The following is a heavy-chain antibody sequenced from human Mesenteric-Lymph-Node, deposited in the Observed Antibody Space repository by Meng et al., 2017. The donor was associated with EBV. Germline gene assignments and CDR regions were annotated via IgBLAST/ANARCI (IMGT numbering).Heavy chain of an antibody. Sequence: QVQLVQSGAGVKKPGASLKASCQASGYTLTDYYMHWVRQGPGQGLEWMGRINPNTGDTNYAQSFQGRVTMTRDTSINTAFMELSRLKSDDTAVYYCARGHLGYDSSWYEFDHWGQGTLVTVSS. CDR1: GYTLTDYY. CDR2: INPNTGDT. CDR3: ARGHLGYDSSWYEFDH. V-gene: IGHV1-2*06. J-gene: IGHJ4*02. D-gene: IGHD6-13*01.